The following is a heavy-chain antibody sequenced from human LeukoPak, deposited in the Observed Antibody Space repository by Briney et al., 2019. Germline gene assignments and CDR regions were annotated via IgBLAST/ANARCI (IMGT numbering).Heavy chain of an antibody. CDR2: IIPIFGTA. Sequence: SVKVSCKASGGTFSGYAISWVRQAPGQGLEWMGRIIPIFGTANYAQKFQGRVTITADKSTSTAYMELSSLRSEDTAVYYCASGPNDPEGRFDYWGQGTLVTVSS. J-gene: IGHJ4*02. V-gene: IGHV1-69*06. CDR3: ASGPNDPEGRFDY. CDR1: GGTFSGYA.